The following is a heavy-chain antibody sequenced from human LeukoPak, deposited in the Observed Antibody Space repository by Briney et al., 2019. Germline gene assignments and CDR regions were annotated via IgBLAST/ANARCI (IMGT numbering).Heavy chain of an antibody. Sequence: PGESLSLSCAASGLTFSSYWMHWVRQAPGEGLVGVSRLNSWGSSTSYADSVKGRFTISRDNAKNTLYLQMNSLRAEDTAVYYCARDQITMVRGVLRYYYYGMDVWGQGTTVTVSS. D-gene: IGHD3-10*01. J-gene: IGHJ6*02. CDR1: GLTFSSYW. V-gene: IGHV3-74*01. CDR3: ARDQITMVRGVLRYYYYGMDV. CDR2: LNSWGSST.